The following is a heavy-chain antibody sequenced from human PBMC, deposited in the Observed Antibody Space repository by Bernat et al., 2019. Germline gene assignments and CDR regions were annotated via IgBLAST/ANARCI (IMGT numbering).Heavy chain of an antibody. V-gene: IGHV3-15*07. CDR1: GFTFTNAW. Sequence: EVQLVESGGGLVKPGGSLRLSCEASGFTFTNAWMIWVRQAPGKGLEWVGRIKSKNSGGTTDYAAPVKGRFTISRDNARNLLSLQVNSLGAEDTAVYFCVRDHDGATILGPRFDYWGQGTLVTVYS. J-gene: IGHJ4*02. D-gene: IGHD3-3*01. CDR2: IKSKNSGGTT. CDR3: VRDHDGATILGPRFDY.